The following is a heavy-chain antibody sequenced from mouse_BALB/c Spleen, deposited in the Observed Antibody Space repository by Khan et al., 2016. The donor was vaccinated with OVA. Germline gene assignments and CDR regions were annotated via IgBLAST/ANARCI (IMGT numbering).Heavy chain of an antibody. J-gene: IGHJ4*01. Sequence: QIQLVQSGPELKKPGETVKISCKASGYTFKNHGMSWVKQAPGKGLKWMGWINTYTGEPTYVEDFKGRFAFSLETSASTAYLQINNLKNEDTATYFCARPPFFSYVMVYWGQGTSVTVSS. V-gene: IGHV9-3-1*01. CDR3: ARPPFFSYVMVY. CDR1: GYTFKNHG. CDR2: INTYTGEP.